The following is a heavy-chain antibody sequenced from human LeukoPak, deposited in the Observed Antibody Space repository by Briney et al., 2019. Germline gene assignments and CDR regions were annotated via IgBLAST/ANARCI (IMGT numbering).Heavy chain of an antibody. J-gene: IGHJ4*02. CDR3: ARRRYCSSTSCYSEGY. CDR2: IYNSGST. Sequence: SETLSLTCAVSGGSISSGGYSWSWIRQPPGKGLEWIGYIYNSGSTYYNPSLKSRVTISVDTSKNQFSLKLSSVTAADTAVYYCARRRYCSSTSCYSEGYWGQGTLVTVSS. V-gene: IGHV4-30-2*03. CDR1: GGSISSGGYS. D-gene: IGHD2-2*01.